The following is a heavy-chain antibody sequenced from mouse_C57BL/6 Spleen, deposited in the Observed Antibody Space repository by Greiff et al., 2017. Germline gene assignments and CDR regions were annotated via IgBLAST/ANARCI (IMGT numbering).Heavy chain of an antibody. CDR2: IWRGGST. Sequence: QVQLKLSGPGLVQPSQSLSITCTVSGFSLTSYGVHWVRQSPGKGLEWRGVIWRGGSTDYNVAFISRLSISKDNSESQVYFKVKQLQADDTAIYYCASTTPYTKDYWGRRTSVTVSS. D-gene: IGHD6-1*01. CDR3: ASTTPYTKDY. V-gene: IGHV2-2*01. J-gene: IGHJ4*01. CDR1: GFSLTSYG.